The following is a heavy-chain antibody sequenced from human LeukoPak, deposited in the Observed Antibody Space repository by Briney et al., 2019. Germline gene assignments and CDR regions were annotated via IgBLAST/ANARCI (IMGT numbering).Heavy chain of an antibody. Sequence: GGSLRLSCAASGFTFSSYWMHWVRQAPGKGLVWVSRINSDGSSTSYADSVKGRFTISRDNAKITLYLQMNSLRAEDTAVYYCARGTVVTYYYGMDVWGQGTTVTVSS. V-gene: IGHV3-74*01. CDR1: GFTFSSYW. CDR3: ARGTVVTYYYGMDV. CDR2: INSDGSST. J-gene: IGHJ6*02. D-gene: IGHD4-23*01.